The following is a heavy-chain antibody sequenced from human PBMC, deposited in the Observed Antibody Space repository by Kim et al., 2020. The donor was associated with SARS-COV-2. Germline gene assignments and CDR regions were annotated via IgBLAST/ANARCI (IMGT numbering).Heavy chain of an antibody. CDR2: IYYSGST. D-gene: IGHD3-3*01. CDR3: ARLKRSDDFWSLEVDY. J-gene: IGHJ4*02. Sequence: SETLSLTCTVSGGSISSSSYYWGWIRQPPGKGLEWIGSIYYSGSTYYNPSLKSRVTISVDTSKNQFSLKLSSVTAADTAVYYCARLKRSDDFWSLEVDYWGQGTLVTVSS. CDR1: GGSISSSSYY. V-gene: IGHV4-39*01.